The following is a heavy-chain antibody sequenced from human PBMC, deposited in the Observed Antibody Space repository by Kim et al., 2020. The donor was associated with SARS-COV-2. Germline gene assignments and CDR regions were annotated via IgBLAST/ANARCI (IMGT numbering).Heavy chain of an antibody. V-gene: IGHV3-64D*09. CDR2: ISSNGGST. J-gene: IGHJ6*02. Sequence: GGSLRLSCSASGFTFSSYAMHWVRQAPGKGLEYVSAISSNGGSTYYADSVKGRFTISRDNSKNTLYLQMSSLRAEDTAVYYCVKDPGAYGSGSYYYYYYGMDVWGQGTTVTVSS. D-gene: IGHD3-10*01. CDR1: GFTFSSYA. CDR3: VKDPGAYGSGSYYYYYYGMDV.